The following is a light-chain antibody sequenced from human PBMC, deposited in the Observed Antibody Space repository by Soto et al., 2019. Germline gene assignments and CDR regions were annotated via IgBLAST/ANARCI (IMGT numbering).Light chain of an antibody. V-gene: IGKV3-20*01. CDR2: GAS. Sequence: EIVLTQSPGTLSLSPGERVTLSCRASLSVSSNYLSWYQQKPGQAPRLLIYGASSRATGIPERFSGSGSGTDFTLTISRLEPEDFAVYYCQQYGNSPPWTFGHGTRVEIK. CDR3: QQYGNSPPWT. J-gene: IGKJ1*01. CDR1: LSVSSNY.